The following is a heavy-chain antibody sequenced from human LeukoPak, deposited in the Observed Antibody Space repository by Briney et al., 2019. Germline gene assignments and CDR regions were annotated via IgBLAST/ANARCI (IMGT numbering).Heavy chain of an antibody. CDR1: GFTFSSFA. Sequence: GGSLRLSCAASGFTFSSFAMSWVRQAPGQGLEWVSAMSGSGGMTYSADSVKGRFTIPRDNSKDTLYMQMNSLSVEDTAIYFCAKGPFFYYDASGYNYFESWGQGTLVTVSS. D-gene: IGHD3-22*01. V-gene: IGHV3-23*01. J-gene: IGHJ4*02. CDR2: MSGSGGMT. CDR3: AKGPFFYYDASGYNYFES.